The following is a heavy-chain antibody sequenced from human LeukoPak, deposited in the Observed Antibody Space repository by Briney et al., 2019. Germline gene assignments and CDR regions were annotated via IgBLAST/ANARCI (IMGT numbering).Heavy chain of an antibody. CDR1: GYXFTGYY. V-gene: IGHV1-2*02. D-gene: IGHD1-26*01. Sequence: EASVKVSCKASGYXFTGYYIHWVRQAPGQGLEWMGWINPNSGGTNSAQKFQSRVTMTRDTSISTAYMELSRLTSDDTAVYYCARHPYSGSYHFDYWGQGTLVTVSS. J-gene: IGHJ4*02. CDR3: ARHPYSGSYHFDY. CDR2: INPNSGGT.